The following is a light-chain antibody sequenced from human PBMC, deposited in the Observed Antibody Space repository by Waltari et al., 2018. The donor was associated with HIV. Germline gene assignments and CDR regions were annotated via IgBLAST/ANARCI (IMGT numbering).Light chain of an antibody. Sequence: QSVLTQPPSASGTPGQRVTISCSGSSSNIGSNTVNWYQQLPGTAPKPLIYSNDRRPSGFPDRLPGSKSVNSALLDISGLQSEDEANYYCAAWDDSLSGPLLGGGTKLTVL. J-gene: IGLJ3*02. CDR2: SND. CDR1: SSNIGSNT. CDR3: AAWDDSLSGPL. V-gene: IGLV1-44*01.